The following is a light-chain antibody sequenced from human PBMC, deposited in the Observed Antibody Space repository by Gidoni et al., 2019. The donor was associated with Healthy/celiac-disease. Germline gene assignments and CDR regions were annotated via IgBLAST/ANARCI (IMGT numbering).Light chain of an antibody. Sequence: EIVLTQSPATLSWSPGERATLPCRASQSVSSSLAWYQQKPGQAPRLLIYAASNRATGIPARFSGSGSGTDFTLTISSLEPEDFAVYYCQQRSNWLYTFGQGTKLEIK. CDR2: AAS. CDR1: QSVSSS. CDR3: QQRSNWLYT. V-gene: IGKV3-11*01. J-gene: IGKJ2*01.